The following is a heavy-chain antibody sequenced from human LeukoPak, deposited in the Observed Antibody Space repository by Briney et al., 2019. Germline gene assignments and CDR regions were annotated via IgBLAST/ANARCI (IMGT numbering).Heavy chain of an antibody. CDR3: AGEYCSGDNCRQGFDY. CDR2: LNPNSGDT. V-gene: IGHV1-2*02. J-gene: IGHJ4*02. CDR1: GYTFTDYY. Sequence: ASVKVSCKASGYTFTDYYIHWVRQAPGQGLEWMGWLNPNSGDTNHAQIFQGRVTLTRDTSISTAYMELSSLRSDDSAVYYCAGEYCSGDNCRQGFDYWGQGTLVTDSS. D-gene: IGHD2-15*01.